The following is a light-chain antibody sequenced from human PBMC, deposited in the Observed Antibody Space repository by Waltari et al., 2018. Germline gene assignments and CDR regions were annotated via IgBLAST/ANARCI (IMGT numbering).Light chain of an antibody. Sequence: DIVMTQSPDSLAVSLGERATINCKSSQSVLDNSNNKNYLAWYQRKPGQPPKMLIYWASTRESGVPDRFSGGGSGTDFTLTSSSLQAEDGAVYYCQQYYSTPQTFGQGTNVEIE. CDR2: WAS. CDR1: QSVLDNSNNKNY. J-gene: IGKJ1*01. CDR3: QQYYSTPQT. V-gene: IGKV4-1*01.